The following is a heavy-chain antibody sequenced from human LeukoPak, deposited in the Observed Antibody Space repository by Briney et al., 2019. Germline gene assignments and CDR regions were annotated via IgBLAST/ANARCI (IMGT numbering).Heavy chain of an antibody. D-gene: IGHD7-27*01. CDR3: ARLRLGMRYFDY. CDR1: GGSISSYY. V-gene: IGHV4-59*08. J-gene: IGHJ4*02. CDR2: IYYSGST. Sequence: SETLSLTCTVSGGSISSYYWSWIRQPPGKGLEWIGYIYYSGSTNYNPSLKSRVTISVDTSKNQFSLKLSSVTAADTAVYYCARLRLGMRYFDYWGQGTLVTVSS.